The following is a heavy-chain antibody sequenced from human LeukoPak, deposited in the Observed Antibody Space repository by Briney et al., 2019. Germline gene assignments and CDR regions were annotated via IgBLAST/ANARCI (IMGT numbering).Heavy chain of an antibody. D-gene: IGHD6-19*01. V-gene: IGHV3-48*01. CDR1: GFTFSSYS. J-gene: IGHJ3*02. CDR2: ISSSSSSI. Sequence: PGGSLRLSCAASGFTFSSYSMNWVRQAPGKGLEWVSYISSSSSSIYYADSVKGGFTISRDNAKNSLYLQMNSLRAEDTAVYYCARGGGAVAVDDAFDIWGQGTMVTVSS. CDR3: ARGGGAVAVDDAFDI.